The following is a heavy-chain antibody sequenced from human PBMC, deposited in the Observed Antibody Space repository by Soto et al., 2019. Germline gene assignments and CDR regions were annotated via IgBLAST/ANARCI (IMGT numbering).Heavy chain of an antibody. Sequence: SETLSLTCAVSSGSISSSNCWSWVRQPPGKGLEWIGEIYHSGSTNCNPSLKSRVTISVDTSKNQFSLKLSSVTAADTAVYYCARIDYSNYYYYYGMDVWGQGTTVTVSS. J-gene: IGHJ6*02. CDR3: ARIDYSNYYYYYGMDV. CDR2: IYHSGST. D-gene: IGHD4-4*01. V-gene: IGHV4-4*02. CDR1: SGSISSSNC.